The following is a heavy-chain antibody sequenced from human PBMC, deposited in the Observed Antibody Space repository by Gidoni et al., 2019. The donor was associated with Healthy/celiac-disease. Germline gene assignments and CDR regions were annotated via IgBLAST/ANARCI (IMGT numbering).Heavy chain of an antibody. Sequence: ELQLVESGGGLVKPGGSLRLSCAASGFPFSCYSMNWVRQAPGKGLEWVSSISSSSRYIDYADSVKGRCTISRDNAKNSMYLQMNSLRAEETAVYYCARAPDYDFWSGYWWFDPWGQGTMVTVSS. V-gene: IGHV3-21*01. CDR1: GFPFSCYS. CDR2: ISSSSRYI. CDR3: ARAPDYDFWSGYWWFDP. J-gene: IGHJ5*02. D-gene: IGHD3-3*01.